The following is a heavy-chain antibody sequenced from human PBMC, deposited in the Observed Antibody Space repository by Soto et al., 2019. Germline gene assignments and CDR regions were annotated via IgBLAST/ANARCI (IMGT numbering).Heavy chain of an antibody. Sequence: SETLSLTCAVSGGAIISSNCLRWLRHPPGKGLEWIGEIYHSGSTNYNPSLKSRVTISVDKSKNQFSLKLSSVTAADTAVYYCARETYSSSWYYFDYWGQGTLVTVSS. CDR3: ARETYSSSWYYFDY. D-gene: IGHD6-13*01. J-gene: IGHJ4*02. CDR1: GGAIISSNC. V-gene: IGHV4-4*02. CDR2: IYHSGST.